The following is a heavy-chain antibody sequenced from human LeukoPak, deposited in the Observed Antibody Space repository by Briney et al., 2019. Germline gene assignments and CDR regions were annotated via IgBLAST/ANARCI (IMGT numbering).Heavy chain of an antibody. CDR2: IYFSGST. CDR1: GGSINGYY. V-gene: IGHV4-59*01. Sequence: SETLSLTCTISGGSINGYYWNWIRQPPGKGLEWIGYIYFSGSTNYNPSLQSRVTISVDTSKNQFSLKLNSVTAADTAVYFCARGEALCQNYGMDVWGQGTTVTVSS. J-gene: IGHJ6*02. D-gene: IGHD2/OR15-2a*01. CDR3: ARGEALCQNYGMDV.